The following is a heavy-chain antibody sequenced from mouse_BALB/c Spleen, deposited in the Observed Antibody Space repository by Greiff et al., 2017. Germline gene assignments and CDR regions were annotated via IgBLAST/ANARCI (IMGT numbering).Heavy chain of an antibody. CDR1: GYTFTSYW. Sequence: VKLVESGAELAKPGASVKMSCKASGYTFTSYWMHWVKQRPGQGLEWIGYINPSTGYTEYNQKFKDKATLTADKSSSTAYMQLSSLTSEDSAVYYCARFYYDYAFAYWGQGTLVTVSA. CDR3: ARFYYDYAFAY. D-gene: IGHD2-4*01. V-gene: IGHV1-7*01. J-gene: IGHJ3*01. CDR2: INPSTGYT.